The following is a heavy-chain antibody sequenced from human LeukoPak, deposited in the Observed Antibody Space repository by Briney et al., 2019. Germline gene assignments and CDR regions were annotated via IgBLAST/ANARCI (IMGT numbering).Heavy chain of an antibody. V-gene: IGHV3-13*01. CDR1: GFTFSSYD. Sequence: GGTLRLSCAASGFTFSSYDMHWVRQATGKGLEWVSAIGTAGDTYYPGSVKGRFTISRENAKNSLYLQMNSLRAGDTAVYYCARGGFGESFDYWGQGTLVTVSS. CDR2: IGTAGDT. J-gene: IGHJ4*02. D-gene: IGHD3-10*01. CDR3: ARGGFGESFDY.